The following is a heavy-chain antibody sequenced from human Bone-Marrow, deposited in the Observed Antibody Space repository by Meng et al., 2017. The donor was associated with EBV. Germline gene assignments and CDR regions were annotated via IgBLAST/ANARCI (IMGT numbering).Heavy chain of an antibody. D-gene: IGHD1-26*01. J-gene: IGHJ4*02. CDR3: AKDRERGNWNYPDY. CDR1: GGTFNRDA. CDR2: LILMLGEQ. V-gene: IGHV1-69*06. Sequence: QGRLGQSGGAWRKLWSPVKFSCKTSGGTFNRDAISWVRQAPGQGLEWMGGLILMLGEQNLAQKFQDRVTIIADKSTTTAHMELRSLRSDDTAIYYCAKDRERGNWNYPDYWGQGTLVTVSS.